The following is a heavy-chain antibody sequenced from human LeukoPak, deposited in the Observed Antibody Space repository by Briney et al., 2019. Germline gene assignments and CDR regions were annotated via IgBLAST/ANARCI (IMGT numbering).Heavy chain of an antibody. J-gene: IGHJ4*02. CDR1: GYTFTGYY. D-gene: IGHD2-21*02. V-gene: IGHV1-2*02. Sequence: GASVKVSCKASGYTFTGYYMHWVRQAPGQGLEWMGWINPNSGGTNYAQKFQGRVTMTRDTSISTAYMELSRLRSDDTAVYYCAREERYIVVVTAIAYFDYWGQGTLVTVSS. CDR2: INPNSGGT. CDR3: AREERYIVVVTAIAYFDY.